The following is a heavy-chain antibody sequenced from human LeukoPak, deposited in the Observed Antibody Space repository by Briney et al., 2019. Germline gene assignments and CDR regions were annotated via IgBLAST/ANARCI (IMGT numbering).Heavy chain of an antibody. J-gene: IGHJ3*02. Sequence: PSDTLSLPCTVCGDSIGSYFWIWIRQPPGKGLEGIGDNSGSTKYNPSLKSRVTISVDTSKNQLSLKLSSVTAADTAVYYCARGRGYGGNYLRAFDIWGQGTMVSVSS. CDR1: GDSIGSYF. D-gene: IGHD1-26*01. CDR3: ARGRGYGGNYLRAFDI. V-gene: IGHV4-59*08. CDR2: NSGST.